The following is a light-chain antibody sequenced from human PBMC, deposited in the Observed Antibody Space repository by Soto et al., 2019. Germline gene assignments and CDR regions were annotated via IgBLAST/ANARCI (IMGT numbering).Light chain of an antibody. J-gene: IGKJ1*01. CDR2: GAS. CDR1: QSVSSSY. Sequence: EIVLTQSPGTLSLSPGERATLFCRASQSVSSSYLAWYQQKPGQAPRLLIYGASSRATGIPDRFSGSGSGTDFTLTISRLEPEDFAVYSCHQYGSSPRTFGQGTKVDIK. CDR3: HQYGSSPRT. V-gene: IGKV3-20*01.